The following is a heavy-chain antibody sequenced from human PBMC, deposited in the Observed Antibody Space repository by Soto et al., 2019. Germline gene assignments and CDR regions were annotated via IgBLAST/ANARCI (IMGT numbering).Heavy chain of an antibody. Sequence: EVQLVESGGGLVQPGGSLRVSCAASGFTFSNYGMNWVRQAPGKGLEWVSYISRTGSTIYYADSVQGRFTISRDNAKNSLYLQMNSLRAEDTAVYYCARRVKKYCSGGTCYQGYYYYMDVWGKGTKVTVSS. D-gene: IGHD2-15*01. CDR3: ARRVKKYCSGGTCYQGYYYYMDV. CDR2: ISRTGSTI. V-gene: IGHV3-48*01. CDR1: GFTFSNYG. J-gene: IGHJ6*03.